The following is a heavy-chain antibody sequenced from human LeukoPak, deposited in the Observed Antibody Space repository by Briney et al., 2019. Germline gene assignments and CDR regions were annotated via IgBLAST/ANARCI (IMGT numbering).Heavy chain of an antibody. D-gene: IGHD3-10*01. CDR2: IYYSGNT. CDR3: ARGRGYGSGSPLDY. V-gene: IGHV4-59*01. J-gene: IGHJ4*02. CDR1: GGSFSGYY. Sequence: NPSETLSLTCAVYGGSFSGYYWSWIRPPPGKGLEWIGYIYYSGNTNYNPSLKSRVTISVGTSKNQFSLKLSSVTAADTAVYYCARGRGYGSGSPLDYWGQGTLVTVSS.